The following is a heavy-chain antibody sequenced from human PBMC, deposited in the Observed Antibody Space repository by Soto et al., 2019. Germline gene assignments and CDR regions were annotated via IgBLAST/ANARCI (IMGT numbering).Heavy chain of an antibody. J-gene: IGHJ3*01. CDR1: GFIFRSYG. CDR2: ISYDGNNK. D-gene: IGHD6-13*01. Sequence: QVQLVESGGGVVQPGRSLRLSCAASGFIFRSYGMHWVCQAPGKGLEWVAVISYDGNNKYFADSVKGRFTISRDNFKNTVYLQMNSLSTDDTAVYYCAKGYIAAPGVLDGIDVWGQGTMVTVSS. CDR3: AKGYIAAPGVLDGIDV. V-gene: IGHV3-30*18.